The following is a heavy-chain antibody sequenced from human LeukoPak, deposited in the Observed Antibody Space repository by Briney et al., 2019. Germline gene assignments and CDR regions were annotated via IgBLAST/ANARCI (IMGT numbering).Heavy chain of an antibody. Sequence: ASVNVSCKASRYTFTSYGISWVRQAPGQGLEWMGGIIPIFGSATYAQKFQGRVTITADESTSTAYIELSSLTSEDTAVYYCARGGIIAAAHNWFDPWGQGTLVTVSS. V-gene: IGHV1-69*13. CDR1: RYTFTSYG. J-gene: IGHJ5*02. CDR2: IIPIFGSA. CDR3: ARGGIIAAAHNWFDP. D-gene: IGHD6-13*01.